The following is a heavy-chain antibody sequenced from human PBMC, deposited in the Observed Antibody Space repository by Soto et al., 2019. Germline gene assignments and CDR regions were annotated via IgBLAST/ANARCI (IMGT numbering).Heavy chain of an antibody. V-gene: IGHV1-24*01. CDR2: FDPEDGET. J-gene: IGHJ5*02. D-gene: IGHD1-7*01. CDR1: GYTLTELS. CDR3: ATTAITGTIGGFDP. Sequence: ASVKVSCKVSGYTLTELSMHWVRQAPGKGLEWMGGFDPEDGETIYAQKFQGRVTMTEDTSTDTAYMELSSLRSEDTAVYYCATTAITGTIGGFDPWGQGTLVTVSS.